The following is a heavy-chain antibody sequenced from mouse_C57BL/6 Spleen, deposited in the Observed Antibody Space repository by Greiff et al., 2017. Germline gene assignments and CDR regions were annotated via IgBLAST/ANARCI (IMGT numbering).Heavy chain of an antibody. CDR3: ARWGLPSYWYFDV. CDR1: GYTFTSYW. V-gene: IGHV1-53*01. J-gene: IGHJ1*03. CDR2: INPSNGGT. Sequence: QVQLKQSGTELVKPGASVKLSCKASGYTFTSYWMHWVKQRPGQGLEWIGNINPSNGGTNYNEKFQSKATLTVDKSSSTAYLQLSSLTSEDSAVYYCARWGLPSYWYFDVWGTGTTLTVSS. D-gene: IGHD2-4*01.